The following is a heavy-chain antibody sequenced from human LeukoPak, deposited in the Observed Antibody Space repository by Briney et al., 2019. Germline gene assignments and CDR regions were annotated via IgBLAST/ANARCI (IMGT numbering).Heavy chain of an antibody. Sequence: PGGSLRLSCAASGFIFSSYAMHWVRQAPGKGLEWVAVISYDGSNKYYADSVKGRFTISRDNSKNTLYLQMNSLRAEDTAVYYCANGGTYSSGPWGQGTLVTVSS. CDR1: GFIFSSYA. D-gene: IGHD3-22*01. V-gene: IGHV3-30-3*01. J-gene: IGHJ5*02. CDR3: ANGGTYSSGP. CDR2: ISYDGSNK.